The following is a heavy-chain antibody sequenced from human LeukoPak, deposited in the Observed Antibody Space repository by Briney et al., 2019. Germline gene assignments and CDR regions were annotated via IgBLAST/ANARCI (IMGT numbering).Heavy chain of an antibody. D-gene: IGHD2-2*01. CDR1: GFTFSSYA. CDR3: AREGSHRSSTSCYYY. Sequence: GGSLRLSCAASGFTFSSYAMHWVRQAPGKGLEWVAVISYDGSNKYYADSVKGRFTISRDNSKNTPYLQMNSLRAEDTAVYYCAREGSHRSSTSCYYYWGQGTLVTVSS. V-gene: IGHV3-30-3*01. CDR2: ISYDGSNK. J-gene: IGHJ4*02.